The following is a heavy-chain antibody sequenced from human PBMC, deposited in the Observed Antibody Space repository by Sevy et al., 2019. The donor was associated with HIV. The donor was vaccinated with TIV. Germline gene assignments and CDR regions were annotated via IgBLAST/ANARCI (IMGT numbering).Heavy chain of an antibody. V-gene: IGHV1-24*01. CDR1: GYSLSKLS. CDR3: ATVGLGYYSGSSYYQGDWFDP. D-gene: IGHD2-15*01. Sequence: ASVKVSCKVFGYSLSKLSMHWVRQAPGKGLEWMGSLDPGNGEITYAQTLQGRVTMTEETSTDPAYMELSGLTSEDTATYYCATVGLGYYSGSSYYQGDWFDPWGQGTLVTVSS. J-gene: IGHJ5*02. CDR2: LDPGNGEI.